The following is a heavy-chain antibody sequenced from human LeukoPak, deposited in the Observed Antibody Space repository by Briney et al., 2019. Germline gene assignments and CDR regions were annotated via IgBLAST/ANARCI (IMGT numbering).Heavy chain of an antibody. D-gene: IGHD3-3*01. Sequence: SETLSLTCAVYGGSFSGYYWSWIRQPPGKGLEWIGEINHSGSTNYNPSLKSRVTISVDTSKNQFSLKLSSVTAADTAVYYCARARGRITIFGVVMFDYWGRGTLVTVSS. J-gene: IGHJ4*02. V-gene: IGHV4-34*01. CDR1: GGSFSGYY. CDR3: ARARGRITIFGVVMFDY. CDR2: INHSGST.